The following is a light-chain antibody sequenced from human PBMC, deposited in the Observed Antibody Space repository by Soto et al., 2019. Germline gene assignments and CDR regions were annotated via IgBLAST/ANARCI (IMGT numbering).Light chain of an antibody. CDR3: QHARSGIT. CDR1: QTIDSY. Sequence: DIQLTQSPPSLSATVGDRVTITCRASQTIDSYLNWFQQKPGIAPKLLIYAASKLQSGVPSRFRGSGSGTDFTLTIDTLQPDDFASYYCQHARSGITFGQGTRLEIK. V-gene: IGKV1-39*01. CDR2: AAS. J-gene: IGKJ5*01.